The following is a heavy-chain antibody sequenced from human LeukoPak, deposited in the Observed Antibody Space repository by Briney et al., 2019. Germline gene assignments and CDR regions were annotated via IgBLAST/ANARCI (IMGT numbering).Heavy chain of an antibody. J-gene: IGHJ4*02. CDR1: GFTFSTYA. D-gene: IGHD3-22*01. CDR2: TGRHT. Sequence: GGSLRLSCAASGFTFSTYAMSWVRQAPGKGLEWVSSTGRHTNYADSVKGRFTISRDNPKNTLYLQMNSLRTEDTAVYFCAKRGVVIRVILVGFHKEAYYFDSWGQGALVTVSS. V-gene: IGHV3-23*01. CDR3: AKRGVVIRVILVGFHKEAYYFDS.